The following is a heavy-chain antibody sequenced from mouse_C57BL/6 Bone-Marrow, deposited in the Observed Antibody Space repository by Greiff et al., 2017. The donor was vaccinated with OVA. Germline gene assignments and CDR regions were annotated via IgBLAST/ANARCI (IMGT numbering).Heavy chain of an antibody. J-gene: IGHJ3*01. CDR1: GYTFTSYW. V-gene: IGHV1-69*01. CDR3: ARLPFAY. CDR2: IDPSDSYT. Sequence: VQLQQPGAELVMPGASVKLSCKASGYTFTSYWMHWVQQRPGPCLAWIGEIDPSDSYTNYNQKFKGKSTLTVDKSSSTAYMQLSSLTSEDSAVYYCARLPFAYWGQGTLVTVSA.